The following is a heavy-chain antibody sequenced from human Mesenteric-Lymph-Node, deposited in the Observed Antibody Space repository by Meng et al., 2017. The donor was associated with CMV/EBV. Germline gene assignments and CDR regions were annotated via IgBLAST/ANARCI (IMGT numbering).Heavy chain of an antibody. CDR2: IFQSGST. D-gene: IGHD2-2*02. V-gene: IGHV4-38-2*02. Sequence: SETLSLTCTVSGGSISSSYYWGWIRQPPGKGLEWVVSIFQSGSTYYNPSLKARVSISLDASKNQFSLKLSSVTAADTAVYYCARDRTASLYCSSTSCYIPNDAFDIWGQGTMVTVSS. J-gene: IGHJ3*02. CDR3: ARDRTASLYCSSTSCYIPNDAFDI. CDR1: GGSISSSYY.